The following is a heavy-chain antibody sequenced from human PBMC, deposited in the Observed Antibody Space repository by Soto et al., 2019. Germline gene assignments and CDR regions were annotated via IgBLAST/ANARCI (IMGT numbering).Heavy chain of an antibody. CDR3: ARGSSPYCSGGSCQTLFDY. J-gene: IGHJ4*02. Sequence: GGSLRLSCAASGFTFSSYAMHWVRQAPGKGLEWVAVISYDGSNKYYADSVKGRFTISRDNSKNTLYLQMNSLRAEDTAVYYCARGSSPYCSGGSCQTLFDYWGQGTLVTVSS. V-gene: IGHV3-30-3*01. D-gene: IGHD2-15*01. CDR2: ISYDGSNK. CDR1: GFTFSSYA.